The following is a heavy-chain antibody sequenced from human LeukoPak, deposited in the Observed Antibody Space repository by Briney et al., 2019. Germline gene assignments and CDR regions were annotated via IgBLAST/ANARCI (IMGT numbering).Heavy chain of an antibody. J-gene: IGHJ5*02. Sequence: ASVKRSCKASGGTFTSYYMHWVRQAPGQGLEWMGIINPSGGSTSYAQKFQGRVTMTRDMSTSTVYMELSSLRSEDTAVYYCARDQITGTTGWFDPWGQGTLVTVSS. D-gene: IGHD1-20*01. V-gene: IGHV1-46*01. CDR1: GGTFTSYY. CDR2: INPSGGST. CDR3: ARDQITGTTGWFDP.